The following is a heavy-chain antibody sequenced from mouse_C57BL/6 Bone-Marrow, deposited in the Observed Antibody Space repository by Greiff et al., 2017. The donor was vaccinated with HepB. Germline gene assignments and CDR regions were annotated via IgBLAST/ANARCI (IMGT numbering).Heavy chain of an antibody. CDR1: GFTFSDAW. J-gene: IGHJ4*01. V-gene: IGHV6-6*01. CDR2: IRNKANNHAT. Sequence: EVMLVESGGGLVQPGGSMKLSCAASGFTFSDAWMDWVRQSPEKGLEWVAEIRNKANNHATYYAESVKGRFTISRDDSKSSVYLQMNSLRAEDTGIYYCTRPSLWYPHYYAMDYWGQGTSVTVSS. D-gene: IGHD2-1*01. CDR3: TRPSLWYPHYYAMDY.